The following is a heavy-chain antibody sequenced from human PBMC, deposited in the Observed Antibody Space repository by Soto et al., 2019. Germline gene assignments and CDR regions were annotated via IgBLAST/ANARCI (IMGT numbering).Heavy chain of an antibody. CDR1: GFTFSSYG. V-gene: IGHV3-23*01. CDR2: ISHSGGNT. CDR3: ATFIFCSSTSCYGREGGY. J-gene: IGHJ4*02. Sequence: EVKLLESGGGLVQPGGSLRLSCAASGFTFSSYGMSWVRQAPGKGLEWVSAISHSGGNTYYADSVKGRFAISRDNSKNTLYLQMNSLRAEDTAVYYCATFIFCSSTSCYGREGGYWGQGTLVTVSS. D-gene: IGHD2-2*01.